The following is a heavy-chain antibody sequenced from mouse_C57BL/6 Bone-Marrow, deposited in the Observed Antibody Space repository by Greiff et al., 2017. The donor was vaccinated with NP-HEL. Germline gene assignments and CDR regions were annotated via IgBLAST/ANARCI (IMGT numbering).Heavy chain of an antibody. V-gene: IGHV1-58*01. CDR1: GYTFTSYG. CDR2: IYIGNGYT. Sequence: EVKLQESGAELVRPGSSVKMSCKTSGYTFTSYGINWVKQRPGQGLEWIGYIYIGNGYTEYNEKFKGKATLTSDTSSSTAYMQLSSLTSEDSAIYFCARRRSYYYGSTYGNYFDYWGQGTTLTVSS. J-gene: IGHJ2*01. D-gene: IGHD1-1*01. CDR3: ARRRSYYYGSTYGNYFDY.